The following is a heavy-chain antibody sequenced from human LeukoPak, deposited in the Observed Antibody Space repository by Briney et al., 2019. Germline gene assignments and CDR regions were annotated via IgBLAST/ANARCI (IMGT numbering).Heavy chain of an antibody. D-gene: IGHD1-26*01. V-gene: IGHV1-18*01. CDR3: ARDLDSGSPYYMDV. J-gene: IGHJ6*03. CDR1: GYTFTSYG. CDR2: ISAYNGNT. Sequence: ASVKVSCKASGYTFTSYGISWVRQAPGQGLEWMGWISAYNGNTNYAQKLQGRVTMTTDTSTSTAYMELRGLRSDDTAVYYCARDLDSGSPYYMDVWGKGTTVTVSS.